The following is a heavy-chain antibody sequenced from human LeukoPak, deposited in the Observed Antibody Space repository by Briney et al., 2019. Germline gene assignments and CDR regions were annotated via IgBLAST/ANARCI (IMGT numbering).Heavy chain of an antibody. Sequence: SETLSLTCTVSGGSISSYYWSWLRQPPGKGLEWIGYIYYSGSTNYNPSLKSRVTISVDTSKNQFSLKLSSVTAADTAVYYCARGAAARPNWFDPWGQGTLVTVSS. CDR1: GGSISSYY. CDR3: ARGAAARPNWFDP. D-gene: IGHD6-6*01. V-gene: IGHV4-59*01. J-gene: IGHJ5*02. CDR2: IYYSGST.